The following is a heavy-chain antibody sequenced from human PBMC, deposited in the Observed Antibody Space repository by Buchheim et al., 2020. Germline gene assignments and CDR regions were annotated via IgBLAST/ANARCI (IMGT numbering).Heavy chain of an antibody. J-gene: IGHJ4*02. CDR3: VRGRGPRGWDLADY. CDR1: GYTFTGYW. V-gene: IGHV1-2*02. D-gene: IGHD1-26*01. Sequence: QVQFVQSGAEVKKPGTSVKLSCKAFGYTFTGYWLHWLRQAPGQGLEWMGWISPNSGDTSYALKFQGRVTMTRDPSISTAHMEMTSLQSDDTAVYYCVRGRGPRGWDLADYWGQGTL. CDR2: ISPNSGDT.